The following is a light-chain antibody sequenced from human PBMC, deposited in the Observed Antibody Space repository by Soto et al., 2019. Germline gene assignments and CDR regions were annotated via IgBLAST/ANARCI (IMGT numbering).Light chain of an antibody. V-gene: IGKV3-15*01. CDR2: GAS. CDR3: QQYNSWPLT. Sequence: EIVMTQSPATLSVSPGERATLSCRASQSVSSNLAWYQQKPGQAPGLLIYGASTRATVIPARFSGSGSGTEFTLTISSLQSEDFALYYCQQYNSWPLTFGGGTKVEI. J-gene: IGKJ4*01. CDR1: QSVSSN.